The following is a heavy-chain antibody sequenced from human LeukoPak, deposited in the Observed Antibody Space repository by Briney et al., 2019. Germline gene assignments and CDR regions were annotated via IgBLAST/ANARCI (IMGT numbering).Heavy chain of an antibody. D-gene: IGHD1-26*01. J-gene: IGHJ4*02. CDR3: AKMKVPEVATMGDNFDN. CDR2: ISSSGGTT. V-gene: IGHV3-23*01. Sequence: PGGSLRLSCAASGLIFSNYAMTWVRQAPGKGLQWVSGISSSGGTTRYADSVKGRFSISRDSSSNTLHLEMNSLRAEDTAVYYCAKMKVPEVATMGDNFDNWRLGTPVIVSS. CDR1: GLIFSNYA.